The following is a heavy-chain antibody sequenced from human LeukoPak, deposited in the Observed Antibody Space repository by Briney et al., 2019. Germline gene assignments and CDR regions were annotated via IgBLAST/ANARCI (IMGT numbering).Heavy chain of an antibody. CDR1: GYTFTSYG. V-gene: IGHV1-18*01. Sequence: GASVKVSCKASGYTFTSYGISWVRQAPGQGLEWMGWISAYNGNTNYAQKLQGRVTMTTDTSTSTAYMELRSLRSDDTAVYYCARRSGSMYYYGVDVWGQGTTVTVSS. CDR2: ISAYNGNT. J-gene: IGHJ6*02. CDR3: ARRSGSMYYYGVDV. D-gene: IGHD1-26*01.